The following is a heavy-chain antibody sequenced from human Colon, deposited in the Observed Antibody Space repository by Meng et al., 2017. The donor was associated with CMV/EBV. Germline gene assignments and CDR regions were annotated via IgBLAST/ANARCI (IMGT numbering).Heavy chain of an antibody. CDR2: ISENARTT. CDR3: ARALSGDGMDV. J-gene: IGHJ6*02. V-gene: IGHV3-11*01. D-gene: IGHD3-10*01. Sequence: GESLKISCAASGSPFSDYYMSWIRQAPGKGLEWVAYISENARTTYYAESVKGRFTISRDNAKNSLYLQMNSLRAEDTALYYCARALSGDGMDVWGQGTTVTVSS. CDR1: GSPFSDYY.